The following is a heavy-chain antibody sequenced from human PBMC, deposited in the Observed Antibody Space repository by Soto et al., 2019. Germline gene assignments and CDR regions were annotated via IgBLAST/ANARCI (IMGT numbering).Heavy chain of an antibody. J-gene: IGHJ4*02. Sequence: QVQLVQSGAEVKKPGASVKVSCKASGYTFTGYGITRVRQAPGQGLEWMGWISAYNVNTNYAQKLQGRVIMTTDTSTSTAYMELRSLRSDDTAVYYCARDAMVRGVPHPPDYWGQGTLVTVSS. CDR1: GYTFTGYG. V-gene: IGHV1-18*01. CDR3: ARDAMVRGVPHPPDY. D-gene: IGHD3-10*01. CDR2: ISAYNVNT.